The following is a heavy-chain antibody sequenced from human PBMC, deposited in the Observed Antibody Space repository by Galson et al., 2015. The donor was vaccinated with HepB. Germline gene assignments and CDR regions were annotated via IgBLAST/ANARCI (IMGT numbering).Heavy chain of an antibody. Sequence: SVKVSCKASGYTFTSYGISWARQAPGQGLEWMGWISAYNGNTNYAQKLQGRVTMTTDTSTSTAYMELRSLRSDDTAVYYCATGIAAAGTLDYWGQGTLVTVSS. V-gene: IGHV1-18*04. CDR2: ISAYNGNT. CDR3: ATGIAAAGTLDY. J-gene: IGHJ4*02. D-gene: IGHD6-13*01. CDR1: GYTFTSYG.